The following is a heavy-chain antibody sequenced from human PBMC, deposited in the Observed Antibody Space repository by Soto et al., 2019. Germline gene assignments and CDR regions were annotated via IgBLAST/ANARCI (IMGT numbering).Heavy chain of an antibody. D-gene: IGHD3-22*01. CDR1: GFTFTSSA. V-gene: IGHV1-58*01. CDR2: IVVGSGNT. Sequence: SVKVSCKASGFTFTSSAVQWVRQARGQRLEWIGWIVVGSGNTNYAQKFQERVTITRDMSTSTAYTELSSLRSEDTAVYYCAAVRYDSSGPRDYWGQGTLVTVSS. CDR3: AAVRYDSSGPRDY. J-gene: IGHJ4*02.